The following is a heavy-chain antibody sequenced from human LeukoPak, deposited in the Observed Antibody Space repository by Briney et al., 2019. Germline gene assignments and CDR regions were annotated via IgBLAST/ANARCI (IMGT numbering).Heavy chain of an antibody. CDR3: ARGRYNWNDGGFDY. CDR1: GFTFSSYG. D-gene: IGHD1-1*01. Sequence: PGGSLRLSCAASGFTFSSYGMHWVRQASGKGLEWVAVIWYDGSNKYYADSVKGRFTISRDNSKNTLYLQMNSLRAEDTAVYYCARGRYNWNDGGFDYWGQGTLVTVSS. J-gene: IGHJ4*02. V-gene: IGHV3-33*01. CDR2: IWYDGSNK.